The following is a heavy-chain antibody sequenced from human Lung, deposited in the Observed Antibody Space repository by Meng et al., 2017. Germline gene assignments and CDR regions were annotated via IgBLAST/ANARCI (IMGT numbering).Heavy chain of an antibody. CDR2: INGSTGGGTY. Sequence: EVQLLESGGGLVKPGGSLRLSCAASGFTFSNACMTWVRQSPGKGLEWVCRINGSTGGGTYDYSAPVRFTISISKSNSKIILYLHMHSLKAEAIAVYFSDPGYCIDVTCSDYWGQGTLVTVSS. D-gene: IGHD2-15*01. CDR1: GFTFSNAC. J-gene: IGHJ4*02. CDR3: DPGYCIDVTCSDY. V-gene: IGHV3-15*01.